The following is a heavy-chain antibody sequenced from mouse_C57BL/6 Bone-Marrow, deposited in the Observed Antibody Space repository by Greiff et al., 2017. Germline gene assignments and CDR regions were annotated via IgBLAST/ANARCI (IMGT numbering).Heavy chain of an antibody. Sequence: VQLQQPGAELVKPGASVKLSCKASGYTFTSYWMHWVKQRPGRGLEWIGRIDPNSGGTKYNEKFKSKATLTADKSSSTAYMQLSSLTSEDSAVYVCARWVTTVVAPGFAYWGQGTLVTVSA. CDR2: IDPNSGGT. CDR3: ARWVTTVVAPGFAY. D-gene: IGHD1-1*01. J-gene: IGHJ3*01. V-gene: IGHV1-62-3*01. CDR1: GYTFTSYW.